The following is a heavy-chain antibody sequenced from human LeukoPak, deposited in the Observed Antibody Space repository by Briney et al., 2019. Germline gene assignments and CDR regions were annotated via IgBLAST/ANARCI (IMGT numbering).Heavy chain of an antibody. Sequence: PSETLSLTCTVSGVSISSHYWSWIRQSPGNGLEWIGNIYYTGSTNYNPSLKSRVAISIDTSKNQFSLTLNSVTAADAAVYYCASAGNPHYFDFWGLGPLITVSS. CDR3: ASAGNPHYFDF. J-gene: IGHJ4*02. CDR1: GVSISSHY. V-gene: IGHV4-59*11. CDR2: IYYTGST.